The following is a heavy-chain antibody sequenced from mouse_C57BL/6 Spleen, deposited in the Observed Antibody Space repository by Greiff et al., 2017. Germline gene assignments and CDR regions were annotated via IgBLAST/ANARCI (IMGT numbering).Heavy chain of an antibody. V-gene: IGHV1-50*01. D-gene: IGHD1-1*01. J-gene: IGHJ1*03. CDR3: ARYSYYGSSGWYFDV. CDR2: IDPSDSYT. CDR1: GYTFTSYW. Sequence: QVQLQQPGAELVKPGASVKLSCKASGYTFTSYWMQWVKQRPGQGLEWIGEIDPSDSYTNYNQKFKGKATLTVDTSSSTAYMQLSSLTSEDSAVYYWARYSYYGSSGWYFDVWGTGTTVTVSS.